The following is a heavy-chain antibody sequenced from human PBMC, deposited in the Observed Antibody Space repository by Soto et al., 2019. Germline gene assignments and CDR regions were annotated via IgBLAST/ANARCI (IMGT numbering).Heavy chain of an antibody. Sequence: SVKVSCKTSGFTFRSSAVQWVQQARGQRLEWMGWLVVGTGNTNYAQKFQQRVTISSDRSTNTVSMELSSLTSEDTAVYYCATGAYCSGGSCSDYYYYYYGMDLWGQGXTVTVYS. V-gene: IGHV1-58*01. J-gene: IGHJ6*02. CDR1: GFTFRSSA. CDR3: ATGAYCSGGSCSDYYYYYYGMDL. D-gene: IGHD2-15*01. CDR2: LVVGTGNT.